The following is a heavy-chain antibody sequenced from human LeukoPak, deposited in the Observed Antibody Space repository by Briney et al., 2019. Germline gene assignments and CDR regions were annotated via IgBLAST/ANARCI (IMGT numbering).Heavy chain of an antibody. V-gene: IGHV3-11*04. CDR3: ARGVGQYSSSPFDY. J-gene: IGHJ4*02. CDR1: GFTFSDYY. Sequence: GGSLRLSWAASGFTFSDYYMSWIRKAPGKGQEWVSYISGSGSTIYYADSVKGRFTISRDNAKNSLYLQMNSLRAEDTAVYYCARGVGQYSSSPFDYWGQGTLVTVSS. D-gene: IGHD6-13*01. CDR2: ISGSGSTI.